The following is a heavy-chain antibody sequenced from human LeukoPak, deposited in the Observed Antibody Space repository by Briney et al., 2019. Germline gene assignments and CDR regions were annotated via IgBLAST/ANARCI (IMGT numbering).Heavy chain of an antibody. CDR3: ASGITIFGVAQDDY. Sequence: GGSLRLSCAASGFTFSSYSMNWVRKAPGKGLEWVSYISSSSSTIYYADSVKGRFTISRDNSKNTLYLQMNSLRAEDTAVYYCASGITIFGVAQDDYWGQGTLVTVSS. V-gene: IGHV3-48*01. CDR1: GFTFSSYS. CDR2: ISSSSSTI. J-gene: IGHJ4*02. D-gene: IGHD3-3*01.